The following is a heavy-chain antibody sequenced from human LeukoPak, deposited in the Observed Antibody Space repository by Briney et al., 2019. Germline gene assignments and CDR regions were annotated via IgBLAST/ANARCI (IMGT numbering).Heavy chain of an antibody. CDR3: ARGRGYSYGYKNYFDY. CDR2: INHSGST. D-gene: IGHD5-18*01. J-gene: IGHJ4*02. Sequence: SETLSLTCAVYGGSFSGYYWSWIRQPPGKGLEWIGEINHSGSTNYNPSLKSRVTISIDTSKNQFSLKLSSVTAADTAVYYCARGRGYSYGYKNYFDYWGQGTLVTVSS. V-gene: IGHV4-34*01. CDR1: GGSFSGYY.